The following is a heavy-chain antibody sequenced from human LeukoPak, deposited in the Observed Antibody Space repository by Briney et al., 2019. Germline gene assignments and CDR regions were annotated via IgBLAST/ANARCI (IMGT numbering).Heavy chain of an antibody. V-gene: IGHV4-59*12. CDR1: GGSISSYY. Sequence: PSETLSLTCTVSGGSISSYYWNWIRQPPGKGLEFIGYIYYSGSTNYNPSLKSRVTISVDTSKNQFSLKLSSVTAADTAVYYCARARRYRSTASWGQGTLVTVSS. J-gene: IGHJ4*02. CDR3: ARARRYRSTAS. CDR2: IYYSGST. D-gene: IGHD1-1*01.